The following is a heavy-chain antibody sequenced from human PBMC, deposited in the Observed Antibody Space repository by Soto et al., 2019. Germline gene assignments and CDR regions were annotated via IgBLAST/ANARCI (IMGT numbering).Heavy chain of an antibody. Sequence: GGSLRLSCVGSGFTFSYYEMNWVRQAPGKGLERVAFISHTDRLTHYPDSVKGRFTISRDNAKNSLYLHMTSLRVEDTAVYYCARDTGRASADLWGQGTLVTVSS. CDR2: ISHTDRLT. V-gene: IGHV3-48*03. J-gene: IGHJ5*02. CDR3: ARDTGRASADL. D-gene: IGHD6-13*01. CDR1: GFTFSYYE.